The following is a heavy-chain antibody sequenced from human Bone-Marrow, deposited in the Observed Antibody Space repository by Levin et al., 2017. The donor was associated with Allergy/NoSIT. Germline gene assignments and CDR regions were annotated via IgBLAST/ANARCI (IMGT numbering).Heavy chain of an antibody. CDR1: GYTFIDYY. J-gene: IGHJ5*02. CDR3: ASLSGWYNH. Sequence: GESLRLSCKASGYTFIDYYIHWVRQAPGQGLEWMGWINPNSGGTEYAQKFQDRVTLARDTSISTVYLYMSSLRSDDTAMYYCASLSGWYNHWGQGSLVTVSS. D-gene: IGHD6-25*01. V-gene: IGHV1-2*02. CDR2: INPNSGGT.